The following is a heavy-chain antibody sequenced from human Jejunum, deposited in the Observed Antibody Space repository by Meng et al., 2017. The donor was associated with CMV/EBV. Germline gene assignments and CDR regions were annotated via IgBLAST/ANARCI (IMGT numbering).Heavy chain of an antibody. D-gene: IGHD6-19*01. CDR3: ARDGVSSVTDLDY. CDR2: INANSGAT. J-gene: IGHJ4*02. CDR1: GFTFTDYY. Sequence: CKASGFTFTDYYLYGVRQAPGQGLEYMGWINANSGATGCAQKFQGRVSMTRDTSISTIYMELGGLRPDDTAVYYCARDGVSSVTDLDYWGQGTLVTVSS. V-gene: IGHV1-2*02.